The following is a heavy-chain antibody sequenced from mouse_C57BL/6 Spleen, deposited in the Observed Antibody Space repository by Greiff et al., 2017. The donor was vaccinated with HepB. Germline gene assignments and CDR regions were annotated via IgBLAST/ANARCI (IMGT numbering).Heavy chain of an antibody. CDR3: AKKGGNYVRAMDY. V-gene: IGHV2-4*01. D-gene: IGHD2-1*01. J-gene: IGHJ4*01. CDR1: GFSLTSYG. Sequence: VQLVESGPGLVQPSQSLSITCTVSGFSLTSYGVHWVRQPPGKGLEWLGVIWSGGSTDYNAAFISRLSISKDNSKSQVFFKMNSLQADDTAIYYCAKKGGNYVRAMDYWGQGTSVTVSS. CDR2: IWSGGST.